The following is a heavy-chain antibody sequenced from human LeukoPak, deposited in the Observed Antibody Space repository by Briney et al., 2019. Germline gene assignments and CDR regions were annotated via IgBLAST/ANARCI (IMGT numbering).Heavy chain of an antibody. CDR1: GYTFTGYY. Sequence: ASVKVSCKASGYTFTGYYMHWVRQAPGQGLEWMGWINPNSGGTNYAQKFQGRVTMTRDTSISTAYMEPSRLRSDDTAVYYCARDMTTVVYYYYMDVWGKGTTVTVSS. V-gene: IGHV1-2*02. CDR3: ARDMTTVVYYYYMDV. D-gene: IGHD4-23*01. J-gene: IGHJ6*03. CDR2: INPNSGGT.